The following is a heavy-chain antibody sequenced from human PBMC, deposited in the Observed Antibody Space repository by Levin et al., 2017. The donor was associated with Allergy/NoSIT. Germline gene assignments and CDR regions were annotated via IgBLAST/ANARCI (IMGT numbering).Heavy chain of an antibody. CDR1: GGTFSNSA. CDR3: PRETNYGSGSHHTIDAFDI. CDR2: IIPIVGTS. D-gene: IGHD3-10*01. V-gene: IGHV1-69*11. J-gene: IGHJ3*02. Sequence: SVKVSCKASGGTFSNSAITWVRQAPGQGLEWVGRIIPIVGTSNYAQTFQGRVTISAEEATNIAYMELSSLTSEDTAIYYYPRETNYGSGSHHTIDAFDIWGQGTMITVSS.